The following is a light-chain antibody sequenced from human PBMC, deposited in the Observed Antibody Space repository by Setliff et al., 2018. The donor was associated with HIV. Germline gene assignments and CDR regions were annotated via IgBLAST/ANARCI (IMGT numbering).Light chain of an antibody. Sequence: ALTQPASVSGSPGQSITISCTGTSSDVGGYSYVSWYQQHPGKAPKLIIYEVRNRPSGVSNRFSGSKSGNTASLTISGLQAEGEADYYCSSYAITNSLPFGTGTKVTVL. CDR1: SSDVGGYSY. CDR3: SSYAITNSLP. CDR2: EVR. V-gene: IGLV2-14*01. J-gene: IGLJ1*01.